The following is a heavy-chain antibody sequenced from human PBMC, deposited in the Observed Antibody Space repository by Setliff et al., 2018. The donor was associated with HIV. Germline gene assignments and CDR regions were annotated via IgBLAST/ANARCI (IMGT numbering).Heavy chain of an antibody. CDR1: GYTFTDYY. CDR2: INSASGGT. Sequence: ASVKVSCKASGYTFTDYYIHWVRQAPGQGLEWMGWINSASGGTNYAQNFQGRVTVTRDTSINTAYVELNSLKSDDTAVYYCARDYLHAFDIWGQGTMVT. CDR3: ARDYLHAFDI. J-gene: IGHJ3*02. V-gene: IGHV1-2*02.